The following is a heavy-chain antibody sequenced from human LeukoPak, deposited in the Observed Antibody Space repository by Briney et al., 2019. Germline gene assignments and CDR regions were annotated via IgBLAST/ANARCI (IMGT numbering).Heavy chain of an antibody. V-gene: IGHV3-48*03. J-gene: IGHJ4*02. CDR3: ARESSYLRFGELPYFDY. CDR1: GFTFSSYE. D-gene: IGHD3-10*01. CDR2: ISSSGSTI. Sequence: GGSLRLSCAASGFTFSSYEMNWVRQAPGKGLEWVSYISSSGSTIYYADSVKGRFTISRDNAKNSLYLQMNSLRAEDTAVYYCARESSYLRFGELPYFDYWGQGTLVTVSS.